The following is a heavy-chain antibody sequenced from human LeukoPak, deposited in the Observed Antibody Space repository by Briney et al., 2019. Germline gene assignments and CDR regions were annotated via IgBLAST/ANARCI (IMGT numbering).Heavy chain of an antibody. CDR3: ARGEAARPVVYYFDY. V-gene: IGHV4-59*01. D-gene: IGHD6-6*01. J-gene: IGHJ4*02. CDR2: IYYSGST. CDR1: GGSISSYY. Sequence: SETLSLTCTVSGGSISSYYWSWIRQPPGKGLEWIGYIYYSGSTNYNPSLKSRVTISVDTSKNQFSLKLSSVTAADTAVYYCARGEAARPVVYYFDYWGQGTLVTVSS.